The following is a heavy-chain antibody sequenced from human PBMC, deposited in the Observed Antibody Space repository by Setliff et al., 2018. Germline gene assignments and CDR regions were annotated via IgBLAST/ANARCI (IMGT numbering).Heavy chain of an antibody. J-gene: IGHJ6*03. V-gene: IGHV3-15*07. CDR1: GFSFSDAW. CDR3: ARVFCRRSCLVESYMDV. CDR2: IKRRSDGATI. D-gene: IGHD3-16*01. Sequence: PSETLSLSCTASGFSFSDAWMNWVRLVPGKGLEWVGRIKRRSDGATIDYAAPMKGRFTISREDSEDTLYLQMNSLKTEDTAVYFCARVFCRRSCLVESYMDVWGTGTTVTVSS.